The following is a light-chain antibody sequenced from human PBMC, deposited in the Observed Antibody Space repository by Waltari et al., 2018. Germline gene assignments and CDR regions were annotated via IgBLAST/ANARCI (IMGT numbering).Light chain of an antibody. V-gene: IGKV3D-7*01. CDR2: GAS. CDR3: QQDDSLPLT. Sequence: TQSPATLYLSPGDSATLSCRASQGVSTSLSWYRQTPGQPPRLLIYGASKRATYIPARFSGSGFGTDFTLTISSLQPEDFAVYYCQQDDSLPLTFGGGTREEI. J-gene: IGKJ4*01. CDR1: QGVSTS.